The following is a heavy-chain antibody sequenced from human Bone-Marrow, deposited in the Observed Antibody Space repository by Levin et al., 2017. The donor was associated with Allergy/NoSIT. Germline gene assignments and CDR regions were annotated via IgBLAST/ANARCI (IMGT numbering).Heavy chain of an antibody. CDR2: ISSSSSYI. CDR3: ARGRSLLRFLEWLPDY. J-gene: IGHJ4*02. CDR1: GFTFSSYS. V-gene: IGHV3-21*01. Sequence: GGSLRLSCAASGFTFSSYSMNWVRQAPGKGLEWVSSISSSSSYIYYADSVKGRFTISRDNAKNSLYLQMNSLRAEDTAVYYCARGRSLLRFLEWLPDYWGQGTLVTVSS. D-gene: IGHD3-3*01.